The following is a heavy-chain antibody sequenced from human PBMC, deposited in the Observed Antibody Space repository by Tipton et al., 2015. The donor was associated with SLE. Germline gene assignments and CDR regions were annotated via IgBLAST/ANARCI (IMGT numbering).Heavy chain of an antibody. CDR3: VRGDYSTSTP. V-gene: IGHV3-74*01. J-gene: IGHJ5*02. D-gene: IGHD6-6*01. Sequence: SLRLSCAASGFTFSNYWMHWIRQAPGKGLVWISCLKSDGSFTDYAESVKGRFTISRDNVKNTLYLEMNSLTAEDTAVYYCVRGDYSTSTPWGQGTLVTVSS. CDR1: GFTFSNYW. CDR2: LKSDGSFT.